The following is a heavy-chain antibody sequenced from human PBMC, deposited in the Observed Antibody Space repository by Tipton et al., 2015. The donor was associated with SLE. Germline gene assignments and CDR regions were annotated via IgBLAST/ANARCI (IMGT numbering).Heavy chain of an antibody. Sequence: TLSLTCTVSGGSISSYYWSWIRQPPGKGLEWIGYIYYSGSTYYNPSLKSRVTISVDTSKNQFSLKLSSATAADTAVYYCAREEFGDAFDIWGQGTMVTVSS. CDR2: IYYSGST. V-gene: IGHV4-30-4*01. D-gene: IGHD3-10*01. J-gene: IGHJ3*02. CDR3: AREEFGDAFDI. CDR1: GGSISSYY.